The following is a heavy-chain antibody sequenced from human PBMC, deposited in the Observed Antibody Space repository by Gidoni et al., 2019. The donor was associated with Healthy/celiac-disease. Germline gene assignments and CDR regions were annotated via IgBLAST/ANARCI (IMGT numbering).Heavy chain of an antibody. Sequence: QVQLQQWGAGLLKPSETLSLTCAVYGGSFSGYYWSWIRQHPGKGLEWIGEINHSGSTNYNPSLKSRVTRSVDTSKNQFSLKLSAVTAADTAVYYCARVPGYCSSTSCSRREGYYYYYYMDVWGKGTTVTVSS. D-gene: IGHD2-2*01. V-gene: IGHV4-34*01. J-gene: IGHJ6*03. CDR2: INHSGST. CDR3: ARVPGYCSSTSCSRREGYYYYYYMDV. CDR1: GGSFSGYY.